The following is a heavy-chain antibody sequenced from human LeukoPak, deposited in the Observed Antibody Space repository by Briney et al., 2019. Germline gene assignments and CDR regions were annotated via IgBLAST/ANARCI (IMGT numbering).Heavy chain of an antibody. V-gene: IGHV3-21*01. J-gene: IGHJ4*02. CDR1: GFTFSSHG. CDR2: ISSSGSYI. Sequence: GGSLRLSCAASGFTFSSHGMNWVRQAPGKGLEWVSSISSSGSYIYYADSVKGRFTISRDNAKNSLYLQMNSLRAEDTAVYYCARNRGNTYWGQGTLVTVSS. CDR3: ARNRGNTY.